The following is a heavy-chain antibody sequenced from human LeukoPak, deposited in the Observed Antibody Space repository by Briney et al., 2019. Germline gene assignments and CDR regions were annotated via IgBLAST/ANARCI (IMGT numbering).Heavy chain of an antibody. CDR1: GGSISSYY. J-gene: IGHJ4*02. Sequence: PSETLSLTRTVSGGSISSYYWSWIRQPPGKGLEWIGYIYYSGSTNYNPSLKSRVTISVDTSKNQFSLKLSSVTAADTAVYYCARAAAPMVRGVPYYFDYWGQGTLVTVSS. CDR2: IYYSGST. V-gene: IGHV4-59*01. CDR3: ARAAAPMVRGVPYYFDY. D-gene: IGHD3-10*01.